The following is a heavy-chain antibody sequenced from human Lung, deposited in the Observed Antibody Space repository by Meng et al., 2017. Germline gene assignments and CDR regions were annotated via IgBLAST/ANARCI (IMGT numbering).Heavy chain of an antibody. V-gene: IGHV4-34*01. D-gene: IGHD4-11*01. CDR3: ARGPTTMAHDFDY. Sequence: VQTQLWGGGLFSPWETLCLTCVFSGGSLSNYYWSWIRQPPGKGLEWIGEINHSGSTNYNPSLESRATISVDTSQNNLSLKLSSVTAADSAVYYCARGPTTMAHDFDYWGQGTLVTVSS. CDR1: GGSLSNYY. CDR2: INHSGST. J-gene: IGHJ4*02.